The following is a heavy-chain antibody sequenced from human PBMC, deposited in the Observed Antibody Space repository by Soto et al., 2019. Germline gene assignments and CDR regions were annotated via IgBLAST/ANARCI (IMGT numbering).Heavy chain of an antibody. V-gene: IGHV1-69*12. J-gene: IGHJ4*02. CDR2: SIPIFGTA. CDR1: GGTFSSYA. CDR3: AREVNECGGDCYAN. Sequence: QVQLVKSGAEVKKPGSSVTVSCKASGGTFSSYAISWVRQAPGQGLEWMGGSIPIFGTANYAQKFQGRVTITADESTRTADLELSSLRSEETAVYYCAREVNECGGDCYANWGPGTLVTVSS. D-gene: IGHD2-21*02.